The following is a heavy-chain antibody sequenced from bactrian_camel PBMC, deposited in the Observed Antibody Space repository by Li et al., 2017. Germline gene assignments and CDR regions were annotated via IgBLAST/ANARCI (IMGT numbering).Heavy chain of an antibody. J-gene: IGHJ6*01. CDR1: GYTYSSYC. Sequence: HVQLVESGGGSVQAGGSLRLSCAASGYTYSSYCMGRFRQAPGKEREGVAAIDTDGSTSYADSVKGRFTISIDNAKNTVYLQMNSLKSEDTALYYCDHGVADPDPLGYWGQGTQVTVS. D-gene: IGHD6*01. V-gene: IGHV3S53*01. CDR3: DHGVADPDPLGY. CDR2: IDTDGST.